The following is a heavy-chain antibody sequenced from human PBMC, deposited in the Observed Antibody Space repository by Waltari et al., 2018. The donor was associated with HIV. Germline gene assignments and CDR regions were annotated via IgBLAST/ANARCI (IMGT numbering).Heavy chain of an antibody. J-gene: IGHJ6*02. Sequence: EVQLVASAGGLASPGESVRPLCAASACTVSSHYSHLVRQAPGKGLEWVSVIYSGGSTYYADSVKGRFTISRDNSKNTLYLQMNSLRAEDTAVYYCASIAYCGGDCYPRGMDVWGQGTTVTVSS. D-gene: IGHD2-21*02. CDR2: IYSGGST. CDR1: ACTVSSHY. CDR3: ASIAYCGGDCYPRGMDV. V-gene: IGHV3-66*01.